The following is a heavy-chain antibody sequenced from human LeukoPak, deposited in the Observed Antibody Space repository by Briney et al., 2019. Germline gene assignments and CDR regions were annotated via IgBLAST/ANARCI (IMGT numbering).Heavy chain of an antibody. Sequence: GGSLRLSCAASGFTFSSYAMSWIRQAPGKGLEWVSYISSSGSTIYYADSVKGRFTISRDNAKNSLYLQMNSLRAEDTAVYYCARSSAKYYDFWSGRKKLNWFDPWGQGTLVTVSS. D-gene: IGHD3-3*01. J-gene: IGHJ5*02. CDR1: GFTFSSYA. CDR3: ARSSAKYYDFWSGRKKLNWFDP. V-gene: IGHV3-11*01. CDR2: ISSSGSTI.